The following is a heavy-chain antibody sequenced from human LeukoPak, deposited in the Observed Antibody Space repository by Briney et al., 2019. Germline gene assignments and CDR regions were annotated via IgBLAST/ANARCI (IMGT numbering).Heavy chain of an antibody. V-gene: IGHV4-39*01. Sequence: ASETLSLTCTVSGGSISSSSYYWGWIRQPPGKGLEWIGSIYYSGSTYYNPSLKSRVTISVDTSKNQFSLKLSSVTAADTAVYYCASSLYYYDSSGYYLLEGFDYWGQGTLVTVSS. CDR1: GGSISSSSYY. J-gene: IGHJ4*02. CDR2: IYYSGST. CDR3: ASSLYYYDSSGYYLLEGFDY. D-gene: IGHD3-22*01.